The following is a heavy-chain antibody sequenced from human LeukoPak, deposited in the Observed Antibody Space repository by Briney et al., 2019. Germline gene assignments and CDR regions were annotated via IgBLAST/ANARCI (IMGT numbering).Heavy chain of an antibody. CDR3: ARSLFRTSGGYYYMDV. D-gene: IGHD3/OR15-3a*01. Sequence: SVKVSCKASGGTFSSYAISWVRQAPGQGLEWMGRIIPIFGTANYAQKFQGRVTITTDESTSTAYMELSSLRSEDTAVYYCARSLFRTSGGYYYMDVWDKGTTVTVSS. CDR1: GGTFSSYA. J-gene: IGHJ6*03. CDR2: IIPIFGTA. V-gene: IGHV1-69*05.